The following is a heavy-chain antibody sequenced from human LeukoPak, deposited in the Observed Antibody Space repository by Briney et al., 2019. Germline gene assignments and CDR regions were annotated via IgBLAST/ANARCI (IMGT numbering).Heavy chain of an antibody. CDR1: GGSISSSSYY. D-gene: IGHD3-10*01. CDR3: ARDTSMVRVNDAFDI. V-gene: IGHV4-39*07. CDR2: IYYSGST. Sequence: SETLSLTCTVSGGSISSSSYYWGWIRQPPGKGLEWIGSIYYSGSTYYNPSLKSRVTISVDTSRNQFSLKLSSVTAADTAVYYCARDTSMVRVNDAFDIWGQGTMVTVSS. J-gene: IGHJ3*02.